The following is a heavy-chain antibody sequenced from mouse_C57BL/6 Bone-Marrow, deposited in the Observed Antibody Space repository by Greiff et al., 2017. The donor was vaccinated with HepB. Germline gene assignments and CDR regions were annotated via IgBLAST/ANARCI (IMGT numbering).Heavy chain of an antibody. D-gene: IGHD3-1*01. CDR3: ARGGVGAY. CDR2: IYPGSGST. Sequence: VKLQESGAELVKPGASVKMSCKASGYTFTSYWITWVKQRPGQGLEWIGDIYPGSGSTNYNEKFKSKATLTVDTSSSTAYMQLSSLTSEDSAVYYCARGGVGAYWGQGTLVTVSA. V-gene: IGHV1-55*01. J-gene: IGHJ3*01. CDR1: GYTFTSYW.